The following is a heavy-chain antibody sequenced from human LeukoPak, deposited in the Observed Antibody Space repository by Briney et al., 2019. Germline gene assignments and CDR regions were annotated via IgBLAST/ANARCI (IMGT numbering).Heavy chain of an antibody. CDR3: ARDLSRITIFGVVTYYYYYGMDV. J-gene: IGHJ6*02. D-gene: IGHD3-3*01. Sequence: ASVKVSCKASGYTFTSYGISWVRQAPGQGLEWMGWISAYNGNTNYAQKLQGRVTMTTDTSTSTAYMELRSLRSDDTAVYYCARDLSRITIFGVVTYYYYYGMDVWGQGTTVTVSS. V-gene: IGHV1-18*01. CDR1: GYTFTSYG. CDR2: ISAYNGNT.